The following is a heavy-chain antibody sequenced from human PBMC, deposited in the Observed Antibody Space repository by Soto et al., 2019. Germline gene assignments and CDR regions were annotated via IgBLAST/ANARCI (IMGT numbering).Heavy chain of an antibody. CDR2: ISYDGSNK. V-gene: IGHV3-30*18. CDR1: GFTFSSYG. J-gene: IGHJ3*02. Sequence: QVQLVESGGGVVQPGRSLRLSCAASGFTFSSYGMHWVRQAPGKGLEWVAVISYDGSNKYYADSVKGRFTISRDNSKNTLYLQMNSLRAEDTAVYYCAKWPEQLWAFDIWGQGTMVTVSS. CDR3: AKWPEQLWAFDI. D-gene: IGHD5-18*01.